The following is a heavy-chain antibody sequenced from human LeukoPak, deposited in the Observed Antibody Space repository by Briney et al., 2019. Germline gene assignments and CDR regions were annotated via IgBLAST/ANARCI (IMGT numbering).Heavy chain of an antibody. V-gene: IGHV3-7*01. Sequence: QTGGSLRLSCTASGFTFVTYWMSWVRQAPGKGPEWVANIKQDGSEKNYVDSVKGRFTISRDNAKNSLYLQMNSLRADDTAVYYCARSLWPEDYWGQGTLVTVSS. CDR3: ARSLWPEDY. CDR2: IKQDGSEK. CDR1: GFTFVTYW. J-gene: IGHJ4*02. D-gene: IGHD2/OR15-2a*01.